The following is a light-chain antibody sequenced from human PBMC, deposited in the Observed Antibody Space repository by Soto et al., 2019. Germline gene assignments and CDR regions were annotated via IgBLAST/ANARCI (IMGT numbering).Light chain of an antibody. CDR2: DAS. CDR1: QRLSASD. J-gene: IGKJ5*01. CDR3: QQRSNWPLT. V-gene: IGKV3-11*01. Sequence: EIVLTQSPGTLSLSPGQRATLSCRASQRLSASDIAWYQQKPGQAPRLLIYDASNRATGIPARFSGSGSGTDFTLTISSLEPEDFAVYYCQQRSNWPLTFGQGTRLEIK.